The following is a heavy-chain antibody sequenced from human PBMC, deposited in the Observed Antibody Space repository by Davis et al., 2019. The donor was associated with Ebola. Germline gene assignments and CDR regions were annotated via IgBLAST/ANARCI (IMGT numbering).Heavy chain of an antibody. V-gene: IGHV1-18*01. D-gene: IGHD6-6*01. CDR1: GYTFSSYG. CDR3: ARLPALSIAARRNYYYYGMDV. Sequence: ASVKVSCKASGYTFSSYGISWVRQAPGQGLEWMGWISAYNGNTNYAQKLQGRVTMTTDTSTSTAYMELRSLRSDDTAVYYCARLPALSIAARRNYYYYGMDVWGQGTTVTVSS. CDR2: ISAYNGNT. J-gene: IGHJ6*02.